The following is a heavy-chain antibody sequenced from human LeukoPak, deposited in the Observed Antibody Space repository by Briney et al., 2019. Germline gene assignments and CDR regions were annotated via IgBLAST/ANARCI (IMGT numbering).Heavy chain of an antibody. J-gene: IGHJ6*02. CDR1: GFSFSSYA. D-gene: IGHD6-13*01. CDR2: IWYDGSNK. CDR3: ARDRAIAAAGPPHYGMDV. Sequence: PGGSLRLSCATSGFSFSSYAMHWVRQAPGKGLEWVAVIWYDGSNKYYADSVKGRFTISRDNSKNTLYLQMNSLRAEDTAVYYCARDRAIAAAGPPHYGMDVWGQGTTVTVSS. V-gene: IGHV3-33*01.